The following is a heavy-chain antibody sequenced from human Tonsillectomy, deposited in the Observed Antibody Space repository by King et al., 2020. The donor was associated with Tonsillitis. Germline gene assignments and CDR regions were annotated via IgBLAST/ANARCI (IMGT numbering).Heavy chain of an antibody. Sequence: EVQLVESGGGLVQPGGSLRLSCAASGFTVSSNYMSWVRQAPGKGLEWVSVIYSGGSTFYADSLKGRFAISRDNSKNTLYLQMNSLRGEDTAVYYCARGYDYYDSSGYLDAFDIWGQGTMVTVSS. CDR3: ARGYDYYDSSGYLDAFDI. CDR1: GFTVSSNY. CDR2: IYSGGST. D-gene: IGHD3-22*01. J-gene: IGHJ3*02. V-gene: IGHV3-66*01.